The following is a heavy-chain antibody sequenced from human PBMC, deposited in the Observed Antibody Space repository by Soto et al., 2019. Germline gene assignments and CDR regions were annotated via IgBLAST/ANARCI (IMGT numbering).Heavy chain of an antibody. CDR1: GVTFSSHS. V-gene: IGHV3-30-3*01. CDR3: AREWSTSGDLDY. J-gene: IGHJ4*02. D-gene: IGHD3-10*01. CDR2: ISYDGNIK. Sequence: QVQLVESGGGVVQPGMSLRLSCAASGVTFSSHSIQWVRQAPGKGLEWVAVISYDGNIKYYADSVRGRFTISRDNSKNTLYLQMNSLRPEDTAVYYCAREWSTSGDLDYWGQGTLVIVSS.